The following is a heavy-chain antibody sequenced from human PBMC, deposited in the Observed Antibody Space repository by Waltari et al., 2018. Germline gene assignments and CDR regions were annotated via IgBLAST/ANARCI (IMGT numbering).Heavy chain of an antibody. CDR1: GGSISSSSYY. J-gene: IGHJ2*01. CDR2: IYYSGST. V-gene: IGHV4-39*07. Sequence: QLQLQESGPGLVKPSETLSLTCTVSGGSISSSSYYWGWIRQPPGKGLEWIGIIYYSGSTYYNPSLKSRVTISVDTSKNQFSLKLSSVTAADTAVYYCARDPMVDRERYFDLWGRGTLVTVSS. D-gene: IGHD3-10*01. CDR3: ARDPMVDRERYFDL.